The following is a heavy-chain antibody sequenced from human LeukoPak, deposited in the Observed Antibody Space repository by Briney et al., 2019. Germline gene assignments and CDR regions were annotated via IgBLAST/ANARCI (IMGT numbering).Heavy chain of an antibody. J-gene: IGHJ4*02. CDR2: ISAYNGNT. Sequence: ASVKVSCKASGYTFTSYGISWVRQAPGQGLEWMGWISAYNGNTNYAQKLQGRVTMTTDTSTSTAYMELRSLRSDDTAVYYCARTMQQWLVDAAGGDYWGQGTLVTVSS. V-gene: IGHV1-18*01. CDR1: GYTFTSYG. CDR3: ARTMQQWLVDAAGGDY. D-gene: IGHD6-19*01.